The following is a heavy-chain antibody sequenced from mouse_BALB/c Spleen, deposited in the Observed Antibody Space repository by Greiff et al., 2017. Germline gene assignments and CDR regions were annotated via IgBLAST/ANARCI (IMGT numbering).Heavy chain of an antibody. CDR3: AREGQLVLRGFAY. CDR1: GYSITSDYA. CDR2: ISYSGST. V-gene: IGHV3-2*02. D-gene: IGHD3-2*01. J-gene: IGHJ3*01. Sequence: EVQLQQSGPGLVKPSQSLSLTCTVTGYSITSDYAWNWIRQFPGNKLEWMGYISYSGSTSYNPSLKSRISITRDTSKNQFFLQLNSVTTEDTATYYCAREGQLVLRGFAYWGQGTLVTVSA.